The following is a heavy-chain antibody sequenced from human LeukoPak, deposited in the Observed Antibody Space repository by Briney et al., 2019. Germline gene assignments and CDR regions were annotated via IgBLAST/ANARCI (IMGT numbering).Heavy chain of an antibody. D-gene: IGHD6-6*01. CDR2: ISSSSSYI. J-gene: IGHJ4*02. V-gene: IGHV3-21*01. CDR1: GFTFSSYS. Sequence: GGSLRLSCAASGFTFSSYSMNWVRQAPGKGLEWVSSISSSSSYIYYADSVKGRFTISRDNAKNSLYLQMNSLRAEDTAVYYCAKAAFRIAARPLDYWGQGTLVTVSS. CDR3: AKAAFRIAARPLDY.